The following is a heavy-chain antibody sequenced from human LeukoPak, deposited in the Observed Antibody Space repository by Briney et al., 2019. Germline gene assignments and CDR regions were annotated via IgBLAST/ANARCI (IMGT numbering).Heavy chain of an antibody. V-gene: IGHV1-2*02. CDR3: ARDTGRETTSIDY. CDR1: GYTFTENY. CDR2: INPNSGGT. J-gene: IGHJ4*02. D-gene: IGHD4-11*01. Sequence: ASVKVSCKASGYTFTENYIHWVRQAPGHGLEWMGWINPNSGGTNYEQKFQGRVTMTRDTSISTAYMELSRLRSDDTAVYYCARDTGRETTSIDYWGQGTLVTVSS.